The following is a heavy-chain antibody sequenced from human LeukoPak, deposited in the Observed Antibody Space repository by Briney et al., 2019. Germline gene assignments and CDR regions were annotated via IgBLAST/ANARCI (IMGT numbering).Heavy chain of an antibody. V-gene: IGHV3-23*01. Sequence: GGSLRLSCAASGFTFSSYAMSWVRQAPGKGLEWVSAISGSGGSTYYADSEKGRFTISRDNSKNTLYLQMNSLRAEDTAVYYCAKGLPIVVVMGAFDIWGQGTMVTVPS. CDR3: AKGLPIVVVMGAFDI. CDR2: ISGSGGST. D-gene: IGHD3-22*01. CDR1: GFTFSSYA. J-gene: IGHJ3*02.